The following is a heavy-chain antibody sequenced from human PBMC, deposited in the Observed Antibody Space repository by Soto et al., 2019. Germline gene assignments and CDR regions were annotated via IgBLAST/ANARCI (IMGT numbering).Heavy chain of an antibody. CDR2: ISYDGSNK. Sequence: GGSLRLSCAASGFTFSSYGMHWVRQAPGKGLEWVAVISYDGSNKYYADSVKGRFTISRDNSKNTLYLQMNSLRAEDTAVYYCAKRYYYDSSGYYPPLYYYYYGMDVWGQGTTVTVSS. D-gene: IGHD3-22*01. J-gene: IGHJ6*02. CDR1: GFTFSSYG. V-gene: IGHV3-30*18. CDR3: AKRYYYDSSGYYPPLYYYYYGMDV.